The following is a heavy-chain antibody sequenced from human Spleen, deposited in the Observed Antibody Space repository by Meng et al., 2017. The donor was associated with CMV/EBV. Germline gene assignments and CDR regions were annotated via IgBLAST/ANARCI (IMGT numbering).Heavy chain of an antibody. CDR2: MNPNSGNT. Sequence: ASVKVSCKASGYTFTGYYMHWVRQATGQGLEWMGWMNPNSGNTGYAQKFQGRVTITRNTSISTAYMELSSLRSEDTAVYYCARDNNWGPDYWCQGTLVTVSS. J-gene: IGHJ4*02. CDR3: ARDNNWGPDY. CDR1: GYTFTGYY. D-gene: IGHD7-27*01. V-gene: IGHV1-8*03.